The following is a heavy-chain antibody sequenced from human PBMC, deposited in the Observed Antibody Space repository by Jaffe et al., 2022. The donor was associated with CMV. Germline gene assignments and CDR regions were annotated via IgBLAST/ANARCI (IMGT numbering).Heavy chain of an antibody. V-gene: IGHV4-4*07. CDR3: ARDLSSCHPQEMTTVTTRCGMDV. CDR1: GGSISSYY. D-gene: IGHD4-4*01. J-gene: IGHJ6*02. CDR2: IYTSGST. Sequence: QVQLQESGPGLVKPSETLSLTCTVSGGSISSYYWSWIRQPAGKGLEWIGRIYTSGSTNYNPSLKSRVTMSVDTSKNQFSLKLSSVTAADTAVYYCARDLSSCHPQEMTTVTTRCGMDVWGQGTTVTVSS.